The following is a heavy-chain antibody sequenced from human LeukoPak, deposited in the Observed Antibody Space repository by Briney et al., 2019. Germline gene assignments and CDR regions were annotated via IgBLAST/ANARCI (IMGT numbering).Heavy chain of an antibody. V-gene: IGHV4-61*08. J-gene: IGHJ6*02. D-gene: IGHD1-26*01. Sequence: ETLSLTCTVSGGSISSGDYYWSWIRQHPGKGLEWIGYIYYSGSTNYNPSLKSRVTISVDTSKNQFSLKLSSVTAADTAVYYCAREYKYSRSGDGMDVWGQGTTVTVSS. CDR2: IYYSGST. CDR3: AREYKYSRSGDGMDV. CDR1: GGSISSGDYY.